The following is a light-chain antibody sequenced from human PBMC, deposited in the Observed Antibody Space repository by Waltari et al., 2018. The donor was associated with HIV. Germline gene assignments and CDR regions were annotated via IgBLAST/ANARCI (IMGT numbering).Light chain of an antibody. V-gene: IGLV1-40*01. CDR1: SSNIGARARFD. CDR3: QSYDTGLSGSV. CDR2: GNN. J-gene: IGLJ3*02. Sequence: QSVLTQPPSVSGAPGQRVTISCTGSSSNIGARARFDVHLYQQLPGPAHTLLIYGNNNLTSRVPDRYSGSKSGASASLSITGLQAEDEAEYYCQSYDTGLSGSVFGGGTKLTVL.